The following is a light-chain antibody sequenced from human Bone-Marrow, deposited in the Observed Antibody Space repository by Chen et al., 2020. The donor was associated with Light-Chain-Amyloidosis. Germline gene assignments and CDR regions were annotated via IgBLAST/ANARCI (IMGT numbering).Light chain of an antibody. V-gene: IGKV3-20*01. CDR2: ATT. Sequence: EIVLTPSPVTLSLSPGEGATLSCRASQGVYSRSLAWYQQKPGQAPRLLIYATTSRATGTPDRFSGSGSGTEFTLTISRLEPEDFAVYYCQHYGGLPVTFGQGTKLEIK. CDR3: QHYGGLPVT. CDR1: QGVYSRS. J-gene: IGKJ2*01.